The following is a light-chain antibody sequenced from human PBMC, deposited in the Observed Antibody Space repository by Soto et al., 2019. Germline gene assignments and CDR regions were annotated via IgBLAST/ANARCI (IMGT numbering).Light chain of an antibody. Sequence: SYELTQPPSVSVAPGQTARITCGGRNIGTKSVHWYQQRPGQAPVVVVYDDSDRPSGIPERFSGSNSGNTATLTINRVEAGDEDDYYCQVWDNSNGDVVFGGGTKLTVL. CDR2: DDS. J-gene: IGLJ2*01. V-gene: IGLV3-21*02. CDR3: QVWDNSNGDVV. CDR1: NIGTKS.